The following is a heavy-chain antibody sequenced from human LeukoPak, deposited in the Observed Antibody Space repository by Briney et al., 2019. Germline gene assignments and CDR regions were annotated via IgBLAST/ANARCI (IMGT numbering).Heavy chain of an antibody. Sequence: GGSLRLSCAASGFTFNRAWMNCVRQAPGKGLEWVANLDPSGSQKRYVDSVKGRFIISKDNPGASLYLDMYSLRAEDTAIYYCAIWTAGNYWGQGTLVTVSS. D-gene: IGHD6-25*01. J-gene: IGHJ4*02. V-gene: IGHV3-7*01. CDR2: LDPSGSQK. CDR1: GFTFNRAW. CDR3: AIWTAGNY.